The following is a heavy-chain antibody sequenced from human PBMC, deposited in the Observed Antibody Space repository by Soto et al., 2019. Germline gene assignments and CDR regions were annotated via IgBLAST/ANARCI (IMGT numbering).Heavy chain of an antibody. J-gene: IGHJ3*02. CDR2: IRNKAKSYTT. D-gene: IGHD2-15*01. V-gene: IGHV3-72*01. CDR3: VRTYCSGGNCYYGFDM. Sequence: GGSLRLSCAASGFTFSDHYMDWVRQAPGKGLEWVGRIRNKAKSYTTEYAASVKGGFTISRDDSKNSLYLQMNSLKTEDTAVYYCVRTYCSGGNCYYGFDMWGQGTMVTVSS. CDR1: GFTFSDHY.